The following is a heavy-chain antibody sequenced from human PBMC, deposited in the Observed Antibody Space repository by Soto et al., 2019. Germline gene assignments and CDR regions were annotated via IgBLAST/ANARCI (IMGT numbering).Heavy chain of an antibody. CDR2: MNPNSGNT. V-gene: IGHV1-8*01. J-gene: IGHJ5*02. D-gene: IGHD3-16*02. CDR3: ARVRVRDYVWGSYRLAPRWFDP. CDR1: GYTFTSYD. Sequence: GASVKVSCKASGYTFTSYDINWVRQATGQGLEWMGWMNPNSGNTGYAQKFQGRVTMTRNTSISTAYMELSSLRSEDTAVYYCARVRVRDYVWGSYRLAPRWFDPWGQGTLVTVSS.